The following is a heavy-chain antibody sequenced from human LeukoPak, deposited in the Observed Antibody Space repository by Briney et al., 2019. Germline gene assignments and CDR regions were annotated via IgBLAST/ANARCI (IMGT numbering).Heavy chain of an antibody. D-gene: IGHD6-19*01. CDR3: ARPDSSGWFNAFDI. J-gene: IGHJ3*02. V-gene: IGHV4-34*01. CDR1: GFTFSDCY. Sequence: GSLRLSCAASGFTFSDCYMSWIRQPPGKGLEWIGEINHSGSTNYNPSLKSRVTISVDTSKNQFSLKLSSVTAADTAVYYCARPDSSGWFNAFDIWGQGTMVTVSS. CDR2: INHSGST.